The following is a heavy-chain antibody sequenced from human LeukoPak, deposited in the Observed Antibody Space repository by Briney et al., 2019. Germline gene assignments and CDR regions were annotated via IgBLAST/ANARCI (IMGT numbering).Heavy chain of an antibody. V-gene: IGHV3-23*01. CDR1: GFTFSSYA. CDR3: AKEWDGSGTRLGWFDP. J-gene: IGHJ5*02. CDR2: ISGSGGST. D-gene: IGHD3-10*01. Sequence: PGGSLRLSCAASGFTFSSYAMSWVRQAPGKGLEWVSAISGSGGSTYYADFVKGRFTISRDNSKDTLYLQMNSLRAEDTATYYCAKEWDGSGTRLGWFDPWGQGTLVTVSS.